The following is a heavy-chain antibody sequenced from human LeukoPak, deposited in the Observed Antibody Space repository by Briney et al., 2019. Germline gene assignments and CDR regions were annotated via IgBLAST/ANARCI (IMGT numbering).Heavy chain of an antibody. CDR3: TTALRWEQIDFDF. J-gene: IGHJ4*02. V-gene: IGHV3-15*01. Sequence: GGSLRLSCAASAFAFSNAWMSWVRQAPGKGLDWVGRIKSKTDGETTDYAAPVKGRFTISRDDSKNTLYLQMNSLKTEDTAVYYCTTALRWEQIDFDFWGQGTLVTVSS. CDR2: IKSKTDGETT. D-gene: IGHD1-26*01. CDR1: AFAFSNAW.